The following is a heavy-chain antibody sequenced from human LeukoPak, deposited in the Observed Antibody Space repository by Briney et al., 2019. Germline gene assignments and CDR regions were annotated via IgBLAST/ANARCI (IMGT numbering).Heavy chain of an antibody. CDR1: GFTFSTYA. J-gene: IGHJ5*02. V-gene: IGHV3-23*01. D-gene: IGHD1-1*01. CDR3: AKSTIQNWFDP. CDR2: ISGSGGST. Sequence: QTGGSLRLSCAASGFTFSTYAMSWVRQAPGKGLEWVSAISGSGGSTYYADSVKGRFTISGDNSKNTLYLQMNSLRAEDTAVYYCAKSTIQNWFDPWGQGTLVTVSS.